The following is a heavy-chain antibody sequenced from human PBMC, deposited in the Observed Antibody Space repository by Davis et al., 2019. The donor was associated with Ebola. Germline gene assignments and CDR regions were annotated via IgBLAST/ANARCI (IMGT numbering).Heavy chain of an antibody. CDR1: VITFSSYA. CDR3: AKSGLSFGVVKYHYGMDV. Sequence: GESLKISCTDSVITFSSYAMTWVRQAPGKGLEWVSAISGSGGSTYYADSLKGRFTISRDNSKNTLYLQMNSLRAEDTAVYYCAKSGLSFGVVKYHYGMDVWGKGTTVTVSS. D-gene: IGHD3-3*01. CDR2: ISGSGGST. V-gene: IGHV3-23*01. J-gene: IGHJ6*04.